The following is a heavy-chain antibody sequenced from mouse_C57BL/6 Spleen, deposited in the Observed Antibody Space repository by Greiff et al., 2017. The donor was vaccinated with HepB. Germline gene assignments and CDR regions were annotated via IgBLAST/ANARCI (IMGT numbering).Heavy chain of an antibody. V-gene: IGHV1-15*01. D-gene: IGHD3-2*02. CDR3: TRAGQLRLQAWFAY. CDR1: GYTFTDYE. J-gene: IGHJ3*01. CDR2: IDPETGGT. Sequence: VQLQQSGAELVRPGASVTLSCKASGYTFTDYEMHWVKQTPVHGLEWIGAIDPETGGTAYNQKFKGKAILTADKSSSTAYMELRSLTSEDSAVYYCTRAGQLRLQAWFAYWGQGTLVTVSA.